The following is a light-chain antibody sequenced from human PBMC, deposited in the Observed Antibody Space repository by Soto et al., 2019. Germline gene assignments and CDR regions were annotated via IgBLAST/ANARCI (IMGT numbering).Light chain of an antibody. CDR2: SNS. J-gene: IGLJ3*02. Sequence: QPVLTQPPSASGTPGQRVTISCSGSSSNIGSNTVSWYQQLPGTAPKLLMYSNSQRPSGVPDRFFGSRSGTSASLAISGLQSEDEADYHCAVWDDSLKGWAFGGGTKLTVL. CDR3: AVWDDSLKGWA. V-gene: IGLV1-44*01. CDR1: SSNIGSNT.